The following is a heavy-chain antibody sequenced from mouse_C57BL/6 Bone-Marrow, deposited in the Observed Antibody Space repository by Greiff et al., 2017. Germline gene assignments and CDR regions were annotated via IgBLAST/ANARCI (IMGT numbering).Heavy chain of an antibody. D-gene: IGHD2-4*01. CDR3: AREDYPLHY. V-gene: IGHV1-19*01. Sequence: VHVKQSGPVLVKPGASVKMSCKASGYTFTDYYMNWVKQSHGKSLEWIGVINPYNGGTSYNQKFKGKATLTVDKSSSTAYMELNSLTSEDSAVYYCAREDYPLHYWGQGTTLTVSS. CDR1: GYTFTDYY. CDR2: INPYNGGT. J-gene: IGHJ2*01.